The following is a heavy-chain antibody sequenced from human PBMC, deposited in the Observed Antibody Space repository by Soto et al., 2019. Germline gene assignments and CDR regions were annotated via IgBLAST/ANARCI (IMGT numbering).Heavy chain of an antibody. CDR3: ATDDYGSFPY. V-gene: IGHV1-2*02. CDR1: GYPFTTYY. J-gene: IGHJ4*02. CDR2: IDPRSGGT. Sequence: HVQLVQSGTEVKKPGASVRVSCMVSGYPFTTYYIHWVRQAPGQGLEWVGWIDPRSGGTVYEQKFQGRVTMTIHTSNSTVYRDLSGLRSDYTALYYCATDDYGSFPYWGQGSLVSVSS. D-gene: IGHD1-26*01.